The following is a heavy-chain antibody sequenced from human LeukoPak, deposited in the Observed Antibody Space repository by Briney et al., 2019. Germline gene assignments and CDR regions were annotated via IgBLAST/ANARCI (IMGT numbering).Heavy chain of an antibody. CDR3: AREGTGTARDAFDI. V-gene: IGHV3-13*01. CDR1: GFTFSSYD. Sequence: GGSLRLSCAASGFTFSSYDMHWVRQATGKGLEWVSAIGTAGDTYYPGSVKGRFTISRENAKNSLYLQMNSLRAGDTAVYYCAREGTGTARDAFDIWGQGTMVTVSS. D-gene: IGHD1-1*01. CDR2: IGTAGDT. J-gene: IGHJ3*02.